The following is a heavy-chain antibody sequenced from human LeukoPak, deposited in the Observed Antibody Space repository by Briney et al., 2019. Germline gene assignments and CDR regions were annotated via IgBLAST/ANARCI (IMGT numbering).Heavy chain of an antibody. CDR2: IIPIFGTA. CDR1: GGTFSSYA. J-gene: IGHJ6*03. CDR3: ASSSGWYGYYYYMDV. D-gene: IGHD6-19*01. Sequence: SVKVSCKASGGTFSSYAISWVRQAPGQGLEWMGGIIPIFGTANYAQKFQGRVTITTDESTSTAYMELSSLRSEDTAVYYCASSSGWYGYYYYMDVWGKGTTVTVSS. V-gene: IGHV1-69*05.